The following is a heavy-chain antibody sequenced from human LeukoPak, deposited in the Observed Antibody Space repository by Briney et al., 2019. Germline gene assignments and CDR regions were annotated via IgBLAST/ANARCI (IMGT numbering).Heavy chain of an antibody. D-gene: IGHD2-21*02. CDR1: GGSISSYY. V-gene: IGHV4-59*01. J-gene: IGHJ4*02. CDR3: ARSPNCGGDCYAFDY. CDR2: IYYSGST. Sequence: SETLSLTCTVSGGSISSYYWSWIRQPPGKELEWIGYIYYSGSTNYNSSLKSRVTISVDTSKNQFSLKLSSVTAADTAVYYCARSPNCGGDCYAFDYWGQGTLVTVSS.